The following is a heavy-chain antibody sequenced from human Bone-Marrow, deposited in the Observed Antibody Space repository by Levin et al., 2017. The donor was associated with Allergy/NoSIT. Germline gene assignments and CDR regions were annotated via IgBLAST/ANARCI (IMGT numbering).Heavy chain of an antibody. CDR3: AKDYVGSGSMFDQ. CDR1: GFTFANYA. D-gene: IGHD1-26*01. V-gene: IGHV3-23*01. J-gene: IGHJ4*02. CDR2: ISGNGRST. Sequence: LGESLKISCTASGFTFANYAMSWVRQAPGKGLEWVSAISGNGRSTFYADSVKGRLTISRDNSKNTLFLQINSLTAADTAVYYCAKDYVGSGSMFDQWGQGTLVTVSS.